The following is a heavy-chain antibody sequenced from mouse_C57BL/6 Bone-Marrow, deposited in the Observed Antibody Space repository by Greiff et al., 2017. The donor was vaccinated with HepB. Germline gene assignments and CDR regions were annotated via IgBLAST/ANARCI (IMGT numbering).Heavy chain of an antibody. J-gene: IGHJ3*01. Sequence: DVKLVESGGGLVKPGGSLKLSCAASGFTFSSYAMSWVRQTPEKRLEWVATISDGGSYTYYPDNVKGRFTISRDNAKNNLYLQMSHLKSEDTAMYYCGDYSNYRFAYWGQGTLVTVSA. CDR2: ISDGGSYT. D-gene: IGHD2-5*01. CDR3: GDYSNYRFAY. V-gene: IGHV5-4*03. CDR1: GFTFSSYA.